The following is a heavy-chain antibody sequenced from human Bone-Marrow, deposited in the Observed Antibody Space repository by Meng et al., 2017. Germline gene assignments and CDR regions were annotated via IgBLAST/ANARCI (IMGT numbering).Heavy chain of an antibody. CDR2: INHSGST. J-gene: IGHJ6*02. CDR1: GGSFSGYY. Sequence: SETLSLTCAVYGGSFSGYYWSWIRQPPGKGLELIGEINHSGSTNYNPSLKSRVTISVDTSKNQFSLKLSSVTAADTAVYYCARDQKVRYYDYVWGSYRSYGMGVWGQGNTV. CDR3: ARDQKVRYYDYVWGSYRSYGMGV. V-gene: IGHV4-34*01. D-gene: IGHD3-16*02.